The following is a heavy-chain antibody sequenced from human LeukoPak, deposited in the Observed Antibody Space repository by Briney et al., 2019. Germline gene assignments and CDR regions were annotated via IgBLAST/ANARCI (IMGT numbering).Heavy chain of an antibody. CDR3: ATRYYYDSGSFSPFDY. J-gene: IGHJ4*02. CDR1: GGTFRKFA. V-gene: IGHV1-69*13. D-gene: IGHD3-10*01. Sequence: SVKVSCKASGGTFRKFAISWVRQAPGQGLEWMGGIIPIFGPANYAQNFQGRVTIVADESASTAYMELRSLRSEDTAVYYCATRYYYDSGSFSPFDYWGQGTLLTVSS. CDR2: IIPIFGPA.